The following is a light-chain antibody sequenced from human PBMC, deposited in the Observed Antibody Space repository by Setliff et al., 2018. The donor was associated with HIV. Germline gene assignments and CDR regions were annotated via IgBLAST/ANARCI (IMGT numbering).Light chain of an antibody. J-gene: IGLJ1*01. CDR2: DVS. CDR1: TSDVGAYNY. V-gene: IGLV2-8*01. Sequence: QSALAQPPSASGSPGQSVTISCTGTTSDVGAYNYVSWYQQHPGKAPKLMIFDVSERPSGVSDRFYGSKSGNTASLTISGLQAGDEADYYCCSYVVSNTLVFGTGTKVTVL. CDR3: CSYVVSNTLV.